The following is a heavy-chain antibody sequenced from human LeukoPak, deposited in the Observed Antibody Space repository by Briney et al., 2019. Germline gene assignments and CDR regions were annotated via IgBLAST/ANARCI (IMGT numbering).Heavy chain of an antibody. J-gene: IGHJ4*02. D-gene: IGHD2-2*01. CDR2: INPNTGGT. CDR1: GYTFTGYY. Sequence: GASVKVSCKASGYTFTGYYIHWVRQAPGQGLEWMGWINPNTGGTNYAQKFQGRVTMTRDMSISTAYMELSRLRSDDTAVYYCASSREGYCSSTSCYPLYFDYWGQGTLVTVSS. V-gene: IGHV1-2*02. CDR3: ASSREGYCSSTSCYPLYFDY.